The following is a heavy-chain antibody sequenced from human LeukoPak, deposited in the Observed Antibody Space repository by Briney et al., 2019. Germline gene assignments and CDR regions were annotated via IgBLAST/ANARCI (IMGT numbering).Heavy chain of an antibody. CDR3: ARVSIGSGSYYNPNWFDP. V-gene: IGHV4-59*08. CDR2: IYYSGST. CDR1: GGSISSYY. Sequence: SETLSLTCTVSGGSISSYYWSWIRQPPGKGLEWIGYIYYSGSTNYNPSLKSRVTISVDTSKNQFSLKLSSVTAADTAVYYCARVSIGSGSYYNPNWFDPWGQGTLVTVSS. J-gene: IGHJ5*02. D-gene: IGHD3-10*01.